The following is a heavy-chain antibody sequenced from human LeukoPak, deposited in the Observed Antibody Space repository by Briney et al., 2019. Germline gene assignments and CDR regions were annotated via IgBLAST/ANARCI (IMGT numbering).Heavy chain of an antibody. CDR3: AGGWGAAAGYYYGMDV. D-gene: IGHD6-13*01. Sequence: EASVELFCKASGYTFTSYGISWVRQAPGQGLEWMGWISAYKGNTNYAQKLQGRVTMTTDTATSTAYMELRSLRSDDTSVYYCAGGWGAAAGYYYGMDVWGKGTTVTVSS. CDR2: ISAYKGNT. CDR1: GYTFTSYG. V-gene: IGHV1-18*04. J-gene: IGHJ6*04.